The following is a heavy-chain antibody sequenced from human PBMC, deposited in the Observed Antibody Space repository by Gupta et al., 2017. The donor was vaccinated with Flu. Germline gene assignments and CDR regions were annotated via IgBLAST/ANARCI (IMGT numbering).Heavy chain of an antibody. Sequence: QVQLQQWGAGLLKPSETLSLTCAVYGGSFSGYYWSWIRQPPGKGLEWIGEINHSGRTNYNPSLKSRVTISVDTSKNQFSLKLSSVTAADTAVYYCARAVGATPLRTRDWFDPWGQGTLVTVSS. CDR1: GGSFSGYY. CDR2: INHSGRT. J-gene: IGHJ5*02. D-gene: IGHD1-26*01. CDR3: ARAVGATPLRTRDWFDP. V-gene: IGHV4-34*01.